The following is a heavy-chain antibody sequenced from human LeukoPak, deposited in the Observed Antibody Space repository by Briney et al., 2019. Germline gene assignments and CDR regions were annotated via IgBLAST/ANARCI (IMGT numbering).Heavy chain of an antibody. V-gene: IGHV4-34*01. J-gene: IGHJ4*02. D-gene: IGHD6-19*01. CDR1: GGSFSGYY. CDR3: ARVDSSGCFDY. Sequence: SETLSLTCAVYGGSFSGYYWSWIRQPPGKGLEWIGEINHSGSTNYNPSLKSRVTISVDTSKNQFSLKLSSVTAADTAVYYCARVDSSGCFDYWGQGTLVTVSS. CDR2: INHSGST.